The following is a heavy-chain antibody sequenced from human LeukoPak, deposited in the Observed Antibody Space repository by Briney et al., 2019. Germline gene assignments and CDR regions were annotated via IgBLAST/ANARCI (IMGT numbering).Heavy chain of an antibody. D-gene: IGHD3-3*01. CDR2: INPNSGGT. V-gene: IGHV1-2*02. J-gene: IGHJ5*02. CDR1: GYTFTGYY. CDR3: ARPFFGVVTENWFDP. Sequence: ASVKVSCKASGYTFTGYYMHWVRQAPGQGLEWMGWINPNSGGTNYAQKFQGRVTMTRDTSISTAYMELSRLRSDDTAVYYCARPFFGVVTENWFDPWGQGTLVTVSS.